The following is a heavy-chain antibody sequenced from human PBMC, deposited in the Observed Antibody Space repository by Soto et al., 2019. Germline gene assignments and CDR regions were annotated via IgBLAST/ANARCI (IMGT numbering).Heavy chain of an antibody. J-gene: IGHJ4*02. CDR3: ARAPGRSGGLFVY. Sequence: PGGSLRLSCAASGFTFISYGMHWVRQAPGKGLEWVAVIWYDGSNKYYADSVKGRFTISRDNSKNTLYLQMNSLRAEDTAVYYCARAPGRSGGLFVYWGQGTLVTVSS. V-gene: IGHV3-33*01. D-gene: IGHD2-15*01. CDR2: IWYDGSNK. CDR1: GFTFISYG.